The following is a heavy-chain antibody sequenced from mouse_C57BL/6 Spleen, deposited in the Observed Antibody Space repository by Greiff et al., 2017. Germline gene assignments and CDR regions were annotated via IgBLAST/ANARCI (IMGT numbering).Heavy chain of an antibody. D-gene: IGHD2-3*01. CDR3: AREGDGYYGVDY. J-gene: IGHJ2*01. Sequence: EVQGVESGGGLVKPGGSLKLSCAASGFTFSSYAMSWVRQTPEKRLEWVATISDGGSYTYYPDNVKGRFTISRDNAKNNLYLQMSHLKSEDTAMYYCAREGDGYYGVDYWGQGTTLTVSS. CDR2: ISDGGSYT. CDR1: GFTFSSYA. V-gene: IGHV5-4*01.